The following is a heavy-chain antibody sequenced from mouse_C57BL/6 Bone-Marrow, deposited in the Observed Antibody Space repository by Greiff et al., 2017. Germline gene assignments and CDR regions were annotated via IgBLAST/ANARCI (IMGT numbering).Heavy chain of an antibody. CDR1: GFNIKNTY. V-gene: IGHV14-3*01. CDR3: ASYYGNLAWFAY. J-gene: IGHJ3*01. CDR2: IDPANGNT. D-gene: IGHD2-1*01. Sequence: EVQLQQSVAELVRPGASVKLSCTASGFNIKNTYMHWVKQRPEQGLEWIGRIDPANGNTKYAPKFQGKATITADTSSNTAYLQLRSLTAEDAAIYYCASYYGNLAWFAYGGRGTLVTVSA.